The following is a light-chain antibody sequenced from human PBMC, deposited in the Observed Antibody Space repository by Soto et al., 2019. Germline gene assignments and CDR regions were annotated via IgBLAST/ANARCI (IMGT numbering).Light chain of an antibody. V-gene: IGKV2-28*01. CDR3: MQGTHWPPT. CDR2: LAA. CDR1: QSLLHINGYNY. Sequence: DIVVTQSPLSLPVTPGEPASISCRSSQSLLHINGYNYLDWYLQKPGQSPQLLIYLAAKRASGVPDRFSGSGSGTDFTLKIRRVEAEDVGVYYCMQGTHWPPTFGQGTKVDIK. J-gene: IGKJ1*01.